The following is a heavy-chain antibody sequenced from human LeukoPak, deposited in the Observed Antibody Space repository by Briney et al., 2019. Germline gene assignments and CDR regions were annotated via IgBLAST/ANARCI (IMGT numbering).Heavy chain of an antibody. CDR1: GHSISSDYY. J-gene: IGHJ4*02. CDR2: VDPSGST. CDR3: AIMGASLYGHWYFAL. D-gene: IGHD4-17*01. V-gene: IGHV4-38-2*01. Sequence: KPSETLSLTCAVSGHSISSDYYWGWIRQPPGKGLEWFGNVDPSGSTYYTPSLKSRATIPLDTPKKQFSLKLTSVTAADMAVCYCAIMGASLYGHWYFALWGEGALVTVSS.